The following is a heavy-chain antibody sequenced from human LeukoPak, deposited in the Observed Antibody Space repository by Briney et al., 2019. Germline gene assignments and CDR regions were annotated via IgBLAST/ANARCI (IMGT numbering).Heavy chain of an antibody. CDR3: AKDLSSGYSYGFSH. D-gene: IGHD5-18*01. J-gene: IGHJ4*02. V-gene: IGHV3-23*01. CDR2: FSGSGGST. CDR1: GFTFSSFA. Sequence: GGSLRLSFAASGFTFSSFAMSWVGQAPGKGLEWVSAFSGSGGSTYYADSVKGRFTISRDNSKNTLYLQMNSLRAEDTAVYYCAKDLSSGYSYGFSHWGQGTLVTVSS.